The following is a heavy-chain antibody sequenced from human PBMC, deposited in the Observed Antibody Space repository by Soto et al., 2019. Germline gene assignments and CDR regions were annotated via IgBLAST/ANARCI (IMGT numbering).Heavy chain of an antibody. J-gene: IGHJ5*02. D-gene: IGHD4-17*01. CDR3: ARRSVYGNSLRKLGTPNWFDP. V-gene: IGHV4-34*01. CDR2: INHSGST. Sequence: PSETLSLTCAVYGGSFSGYYWSWIRQPPGKGLEWIGEINHSGSTNYNPSLKSRVTISVDTSKNQFSLKLSSVTAADTAVYYCARRSVYGNSLRKLGTPNWFDPWGQGTLVTVSS. CDR1: GGSFSGYY.